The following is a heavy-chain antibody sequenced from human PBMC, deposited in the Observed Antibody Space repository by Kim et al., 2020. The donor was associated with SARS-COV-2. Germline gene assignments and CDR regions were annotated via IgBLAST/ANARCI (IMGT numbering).Heavy chain of an antibody. V-gene: IGHV3-23*01. CDR1: GFTFSSYA. J-gene: IGHJ4*02. CDR2: ISGSGGST. D-gene: IGHD3-10*02. Sequence: GGSLRLSCAASGFTFSSYAMSWVRQAPGKGLEWVSAISGSGGSTYYADSVKGRFTISRDNSKNTLYLQMNSLRAEDTAVYYCAKVLFGELLFHYFDYWGQGTLVTVSS. CDR3: AKVLFGELLFHYFDY.